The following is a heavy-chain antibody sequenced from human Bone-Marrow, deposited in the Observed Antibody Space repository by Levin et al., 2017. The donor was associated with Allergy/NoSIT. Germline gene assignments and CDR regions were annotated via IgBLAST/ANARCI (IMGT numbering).Heavy chain of an antibody. CDR2: IDRHGKAT. V-gene: IGHV3-23*01. CDR3: GKDWDSSGFWEGD. CDR1: RFTFSDFA. Sequence: AGGSLRLSCAASRFTFSDFAMNWVRQAPGKGLEWVSLIDRHGKATYYADSVKGRFTISRDFSNNILYLEMNSLRAEDTAVYYCGKDWDSSGFWEGDWGQGTVVTVSS. J-gene: IGHJ4*02. D-gene: IGHD6-19*01.